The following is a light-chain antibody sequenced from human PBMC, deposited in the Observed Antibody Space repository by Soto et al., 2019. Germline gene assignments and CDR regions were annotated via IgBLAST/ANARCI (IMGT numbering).Light chain of an antibody. CDR1: QTVGSDY. J-gene: IGKJ1*01. Sequence: EIVLTQSPGTLSLSPGESATLSCRASQTVGSDYLAWYQQRPGQAPRLLIYGTSSRATGIPYRFSGSGSGTDFTLTISRLEPEDFAVYYCQQYRTSTQTFGQGTKVEIK. V-gene: IGKV3-20*01. CDR2: GTS. CDR3: QQYRTSTQT.